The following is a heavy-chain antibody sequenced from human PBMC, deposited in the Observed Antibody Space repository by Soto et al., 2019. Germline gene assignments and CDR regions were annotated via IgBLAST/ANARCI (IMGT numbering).Heavy chain of an antibody. D-gene: IGHD3-16*01. CDR1: GGTFSSYA. CDR3: ARGTDYVWGNIDY. Sequence: SVKVSCKASGGTFSSYAISWVRQAPGQGLEWMGGIIPIFGTANYAQKFQGRVTLTADESTSTAYMELSSLRSEDTAVYYCARGTDYVWGNIDYWGQGTLVTVSS. J-gene: IGHJ4*02. CDR2: IIPIFGTA. V-gene: IGHV1-69*13.